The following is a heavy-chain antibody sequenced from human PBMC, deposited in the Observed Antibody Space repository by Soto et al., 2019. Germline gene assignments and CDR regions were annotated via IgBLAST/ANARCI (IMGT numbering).Heavy chain of an antibody. Sequence: ASVKVSCKASGYTFTSYGISWVRQAPGQGLEWMGWISAYNGNTNYAQKLQGRVTMTTDTSTSTAYMELRSLRSDDTAVYYCARDMGSGWPYYYGMDVWGQGTTVTVSS. D-gene: IGHD6-19*01. CDR2: ISAYNGNT. CDR3: ARDMGSGWPYYYGMDV. V-gene: IGHV1-18*01. J-gene: IGHJ6*02. CDR1: GYTFTSYG.